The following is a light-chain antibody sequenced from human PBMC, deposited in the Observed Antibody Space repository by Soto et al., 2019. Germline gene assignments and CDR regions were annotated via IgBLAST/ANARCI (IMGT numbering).Light chain of an antibody. CDR1: QDITNF. J-gene: IGKJ2*01. CDR2: DAS. Sequence: DLQLTPSPSSLSASVGDRVTITCQASQDITNFLNWYQQKPGKPPKLLIYDASNLETGVPSRFSGSGSGTDFSLTISSLQPEDFATYYCQHYDDFPYTFGQGTKLEIK. V-gene: IGKV1-33*01. CDR3: QHYDDFPYT.